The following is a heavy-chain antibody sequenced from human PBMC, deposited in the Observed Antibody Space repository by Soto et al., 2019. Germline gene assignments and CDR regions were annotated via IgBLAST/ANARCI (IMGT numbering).Heavy chain of an antibody. J-gene: IGHJ4*01. V-gene: IGHV4-4*07. D-gene: IGHD2-15*01. CDR3: ARTSTGYGHGDY. CDR2: SYTSGIT. CDR1: GGSISSYY. Sequence: SETLSLTCTVSGGSISSYYWSCIRQPPGTGLDWIVRSYTSGITNYNPSLKSRVTISVDTSKNQFSVKLSSVAAADTAVYYCARTSTGYGHGDYWGHGILVT.